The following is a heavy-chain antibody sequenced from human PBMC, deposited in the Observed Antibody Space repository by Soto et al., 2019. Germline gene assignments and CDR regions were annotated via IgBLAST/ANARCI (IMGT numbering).Heavy chain of an antibody. CDR3: ARRISGSYSAFYYYGMDV. Sequence: QVQLVQSGAEVKKPGSSVKVSCKASGGTFSSYTISWVRQAPGQGLEWMGRIIPILGIANYAQKFQGRVTMTADKSTSTADMELSSLRSEDTAVYYCARRISGSYSAFYYYGMDVWGQGTTVTVSS. D-gene: IGHD1-26*01. CDR2: IIPILGIA. J-gene: IGHJ6*02. V-gene: IGHV1-69*02. CDR1: GGTFSSYT.